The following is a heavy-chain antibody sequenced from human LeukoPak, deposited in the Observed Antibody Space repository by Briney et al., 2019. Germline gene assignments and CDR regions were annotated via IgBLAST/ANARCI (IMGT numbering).Heavy chain of an antibody. V-gene: IGHV4-59*08. CDR2: IYHSGST. D-gene: IGHD3-22*01. CDR3: AKHSFDSGDNLDE. J-gene: IGHJ4*02. CDR1: VGSISRYY. Sequence: PSDTLSLICTVSVGSISRYYRSWIRQPPAKGLEWIGFIYHSGSTNHNPSLKSRVTISVEPSQNHFSLKMKSVTAADTAVYYCAKHSFDSGDNLDEWGQGTLVTVCS.